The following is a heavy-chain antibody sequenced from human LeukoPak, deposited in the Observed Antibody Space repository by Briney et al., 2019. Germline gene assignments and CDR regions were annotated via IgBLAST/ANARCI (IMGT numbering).Heavy chain of an antibody. J-gene: IGHJ4*02. CDR2: INPNSGGT. V-gene: IGHV1-2*02. Sequence: ASVKVSCKASGHTFIGYYMHWVRQAPGQGLEWMGWINPNSGGTNYAQKLQGRVTMTRDTSISTAYMELSRLRSDDTAVYYCARDDSAGPDDGDYWGQGTLVTVSS. CDR1: GHTFIGYY. CDR3: ARDDSAGPDDGDY. D-gene: IGHD2-21*01.